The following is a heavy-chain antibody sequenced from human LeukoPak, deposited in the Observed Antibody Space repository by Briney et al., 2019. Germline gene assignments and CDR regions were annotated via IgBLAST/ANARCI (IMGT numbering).Heavy chain of an antibody. CDR3: ARPYYDILTGYYPTAFDI. V-gene: IGHV3-7*01. J-gene: IGHJ3*02. CDR1: GFTFSSYW. Sequence: GGSLRLSCAASGFTFSSYWMSWVRQAPGKGLEWVANIKQDGSEKYYVDSVKGRFTISRDNAKNSLYLQMNSLRAEDTAVYYCARPYYDILTGYYPTAFDIWGQGTMVTVSS. D-gene: IGHD3-9*01. CDR2: IKQDGSEK.